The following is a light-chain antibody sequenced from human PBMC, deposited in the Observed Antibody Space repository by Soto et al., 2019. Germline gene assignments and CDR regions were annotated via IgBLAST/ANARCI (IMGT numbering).Light chain of an antibody. J-gene: IGKJ3*01. V-gene: IGKV1-27*01. CDR2: AAS. Sequence: DIQMTQSPSPLSASVGDRVTITCRASQGISNYLAWYQQKPGKVPKLLIYAASTLQSGVPSRFSGSGSGTDFTLTISSLQPEDVATYYCQKYNSVLFTFGPGTKVDIK. CDR1: QGISNY. CDR3: QKYNSVLFT.